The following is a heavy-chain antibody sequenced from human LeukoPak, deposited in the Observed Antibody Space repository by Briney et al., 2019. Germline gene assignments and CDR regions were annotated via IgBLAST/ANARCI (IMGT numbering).Heavy chain of an antibody. CDR1: GFTFSNSY. V-gene: IGHV3-53*01. CDR3: ARTFRSGDGYKVGYFDY. Sequence: GGSLRLSCAASGFTFSNSYMSWVRQAPGKGLEWVSLIYRRGNIYYTDSVKGGFTISTDNSKNTLFLQMNSLRAEDTAIYYCARTFRSGDGYKVGYFDYWGQGTLVTVSS. D-gene: IGHD5-24*01. CDR2: IYRRGNI. J-gene: IGHJ4*02.